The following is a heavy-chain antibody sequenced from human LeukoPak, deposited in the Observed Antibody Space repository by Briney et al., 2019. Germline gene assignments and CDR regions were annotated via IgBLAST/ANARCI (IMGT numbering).Heavy chain of an antibody. CDR1: GAEVIVQH. J-gene: IGHJ6*02. V-gene: IGHV4-34*01. Sequence: TLSPPSAVRGAEVIVQHGHWIRHPTHKGLEWIGEIDHSGSTNYNPSLKSRVTISVVTSKNQFSLKLSSVTAADTAVYYCARDHGSGSQYGMDLWGQGTTVTVSS. D-gene: IGHD3-10*01. CDR2: IDHSGST. CDR3: ARDHGSGSQYGMDL.